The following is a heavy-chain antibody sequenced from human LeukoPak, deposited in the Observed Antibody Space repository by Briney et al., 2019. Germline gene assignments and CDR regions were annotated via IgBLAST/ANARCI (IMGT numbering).Heavy chain of an antibody. D-gene: IGHD6-13*01. J-gene: IGHJ4*02. CDR2: VYSGGGT. Sequence: GGSLRLSCAASGFIVSNNYMSWVRQAPGKGLEWVSVVYSGGGTYYADSVKGRFTASRDNSKNTLYLQMNSLRAEDTAVYYCARGRYSSNWYFDYWGQGTLVTVSS. V-gene: IGHV3-53*01. CDR1: GFIVSNNY. CDR3: ARGRYSSNWYFDY.